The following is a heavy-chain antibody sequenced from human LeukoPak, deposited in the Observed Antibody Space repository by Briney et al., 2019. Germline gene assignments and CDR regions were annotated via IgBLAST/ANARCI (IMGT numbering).Heavy chain of an antibody. CDR1: GDSISSGTYF. CDR3: ARGWDLNP. D-gene: IGHD1-26*01. J-gene: IGHJ5*02. CDR2: IYYSGST. Sequence: SETLSLTCTVSGDSISSGTYFWSWIRQPAGKGLEWIGYIYYSGSTNYNPSLKSRVTISVDTSKNQFSLKLSSVTAADTAVYYCARGWDLNPWGQGTLVTVSS. V-gene: IGHV4-61*10.